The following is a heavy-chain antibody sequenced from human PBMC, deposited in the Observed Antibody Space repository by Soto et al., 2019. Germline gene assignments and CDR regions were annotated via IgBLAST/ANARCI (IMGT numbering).Heavy chain of an antibody. J-gene: IGHJ3*02. CDR1: GGTLSDHG. CDR3: ARGVYGSGNYYTGPSAFDI. D-gene: IGHD3-10*01. V-gene: IGHV1-69*06. CDR2: TIPVFNTA. Sequence: QVQLEQSGADVKKPGSSVKISCKASGGTLSDHGVSWLRQAPGQGLEWVGGTIPVFNTAKYAPKFQGRVTIEADKSTKIAYMELGTLRSDDTAFYYCARGVYGSGNYYTGPSAFDIWGQGTLVIVSS.